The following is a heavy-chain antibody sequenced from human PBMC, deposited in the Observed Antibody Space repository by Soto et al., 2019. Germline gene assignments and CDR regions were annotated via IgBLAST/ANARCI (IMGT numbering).Heavy chain of an antibody. D-gene: IGHD3-22*01. J-gene: IGHJ6*02. CDR2: IIPILGTP. CDR3: ARGTYYYDSSGYYLARAYFDYGIDV. Sequence: QVQLVQSGAEVKKPASLVKVSCKASGGTFTRYAINWVRQAPGQGLEWMGGIIPILGTPNYAQKFQGRVTITWAESTSIGYMELSRVRLEDTATYYCARGTYYYDSSGYYLARAYFDYGIDVWGQGTKVTVSS. CDR1: GGTFTRYA. V-gene: IGHV1-69*01.